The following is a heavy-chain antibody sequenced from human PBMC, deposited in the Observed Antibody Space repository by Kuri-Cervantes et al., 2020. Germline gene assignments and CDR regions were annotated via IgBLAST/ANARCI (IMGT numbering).Heavy chain of an antibody. D-gene: IGHD3-3*01. CDR3: ARGKYYDFWSGYDDYYYYGMDV. Sequence: LSLTCAASGFTFSSSAMHWVRQAPGKGLEWVAVISYDGSNKYYADSVKGRFTISRDNSKNTLYLQMNSLRAEDTAVYYCARGKYYDFWSGYDDYYYYGMDVWGQGTTVTVSS. V-gene: IGHV3-30-3*01. CDR2: ISYDGSNK. CDR1: GFTFSSSA. J-gene: IGHJ6*02.